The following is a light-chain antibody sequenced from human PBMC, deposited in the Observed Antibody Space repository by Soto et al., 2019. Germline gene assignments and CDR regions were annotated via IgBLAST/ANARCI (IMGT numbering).Light chain of an antibody. CDR1: SSNIGNNA. CDR3: AAWDDSLNGSYV. J-gene: IGLJ1*01. CDR2: YDD. V-gene: IGLV1-36*01. Sequence: QSVLTQPPSVSEAPRQRVTLSCSGSSSNIGNNAVNWYQQLPGKAPKLLIYYDDLLPSGVSDRFSGSKSGTSASLAISGLQSEDEADYYCAAWDDSLNGSYVFGTGTKLTVL.